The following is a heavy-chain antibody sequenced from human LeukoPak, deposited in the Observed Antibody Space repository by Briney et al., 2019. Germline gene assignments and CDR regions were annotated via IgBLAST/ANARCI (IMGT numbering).Heavy chain of an antibody. V-gene: IGHV4-59*01. CDR1: GGSISSYY. CDR3: TRDNWLWSSSSKTWIYYGLDV. D-gene: IGHD3-9*01. CDR2: ISHKGDT. Sequence: SETLSLTCTVSGGSISSYYWSWIRQPPGKGLEWIGYISHKGDTSYNPSLKSRVTISVDTSRNQFSLKLSSVTAADTAMYYCTRDNWLWSSSSKTWIYYGLDVWGQGTTVTVSS. J-gene: IGHJ6*02.